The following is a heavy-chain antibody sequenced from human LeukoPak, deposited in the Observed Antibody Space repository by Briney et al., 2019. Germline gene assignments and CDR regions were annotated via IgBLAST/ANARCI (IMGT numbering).Heavy chain of an antibody. V-gene: IGHV1-69*05. D-gene: IGHD3-22*01. J-gene: IGHJ4*02. CDR3: ARENHYYDSSGYFDY. CDR1: GGTFSSYA. Sequence: SVKVSCKASGGTFSSYAISWVRQAPGQGLEWMGGIIPIFGTANYAQKFQGRVTMTRGTSTSTVYMELSSLRSEDTAVYYCARENHYYDSSGYFDYWGQGTLVTVSS. CDR2: IIPIFGTA.